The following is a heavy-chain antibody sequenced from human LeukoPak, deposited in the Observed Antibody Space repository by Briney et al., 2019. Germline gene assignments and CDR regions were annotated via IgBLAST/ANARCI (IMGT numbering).Heavy chain of an antibody. D-gene: IGHD5-18*01. CDR1: GFTVSSNY. Sequence: GGSLRLSCAASGFTVSSNYMSWVRQAPGKGLEWVSVIYSGGSTYYADSVKGRFTISRDNSKNTLYLQMNSLRAEDTAVYYCARGRQEPYGYWVTGAFDIWGQGTMVTVSS. CDR3: ARGRQEPYGYWVTGAFDI. J-gene: IGHJ3*02. CDR2: IYSGGST. V-gene: IGHV3-53*01.